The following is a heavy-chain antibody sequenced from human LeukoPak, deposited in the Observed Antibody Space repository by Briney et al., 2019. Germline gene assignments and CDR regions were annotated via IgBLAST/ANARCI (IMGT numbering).Heavy chain of an antibody. CDR1: GGSFSGYY. Sequence: SETLSLTCAVYGGSFSGYYWSWIRQPPGKGLEWIGEINHSGSTNYNPSLKSRVTISVDTSKNQFSLKLSSVTAADTAVYYCARARGYSYGHYYYYYYMDVWGKGTTVTVSS. CDR3: ARARGYSYGHYYYYYYMDV. V-gene: IGHV4-34*01. CDR2: INHSGST. D-gene: IGHD5-18*01. J-gene: IGHJ6*03.